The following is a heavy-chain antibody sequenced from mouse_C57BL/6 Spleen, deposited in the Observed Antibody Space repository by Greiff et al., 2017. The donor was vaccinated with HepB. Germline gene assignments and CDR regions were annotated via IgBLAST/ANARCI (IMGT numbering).Heavy chain of an antibody. CDR1: GYTFTSYW. CDR3: ARRVDY. CDR2: IDPSDSYT. Sequence: QVQLKQPGAELVKPGASVKLSCKASGYTFTSYWMQWVKQRPGQGLEWIGEIDPSDSYTNYYQKFKGKATLTVDTSSSTAYMQLSSLTSEDSAVYYCARRVDYWGQGTTLTVSS. V-gene: IGHV1-50*01. J-gene: IGHJ2*01.